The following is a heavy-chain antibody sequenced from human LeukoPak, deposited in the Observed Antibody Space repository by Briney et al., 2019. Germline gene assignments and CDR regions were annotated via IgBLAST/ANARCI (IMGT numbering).Heavy chain of an antibody. D-gene: IGHD2/OR15-2a*01. CDR3: ARDSTTFYYMDV. J-gene: IGHJ6*03. V-gene: IGHV4-39*07. Sequence: SETLSLTCTVSGGSISSSSYYWGWIRQPPGKGLEWIGSIYYSGSTYYNPSLKSRVTISVDTSKNQFSLKLSSVTAADTAVYYCARDSTTFYYMDVWGKGTTVTVSS. CDR2: IYYSGST. CDR1: GGSISSSSYY.